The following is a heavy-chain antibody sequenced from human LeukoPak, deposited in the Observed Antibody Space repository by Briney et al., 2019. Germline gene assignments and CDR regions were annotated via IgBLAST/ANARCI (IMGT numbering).Heavy chain of an antibody. Sequence: GGSLRLSCAASGFSFSNYGITWVRQAPGKGLEWASAITRSSGHIYYADSVKGRFTISGDDSKKSVYLQMNSLRADDTAVYYCARGAIAGTVYYFDSWGQGTLVTVSS. CDR1: GFSFSNYG. CDR2: ITRSSGHI. D-gene: IGHD1-7*01. V-gene: IGHV3-21*01. CDR3: ARGAIAGTVYYFDS. J-gene: IGHJ4*02.